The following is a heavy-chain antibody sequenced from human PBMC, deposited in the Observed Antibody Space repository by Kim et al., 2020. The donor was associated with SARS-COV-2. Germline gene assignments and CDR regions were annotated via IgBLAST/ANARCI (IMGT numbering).Heavy chain of an antibody. V-gene: IGHV4-39*01. CDR2: IYYSGST. D-gene: IGHD3-22*01. Sequence: SETLSLTCTVSGGSISSSSYYWGWIRQPPGKGLEWIGNIYYSGSTYYNPSLKSRVTISVDTSKNQFSLKLSSVTAADTAVYYCARQEINYYDSSGSDYWGQGTLVTVSS. CDR1: GGSISSSSYY. J-gene: IGHJ4*02. CDR3: ARQEINYYDSSGSDY.